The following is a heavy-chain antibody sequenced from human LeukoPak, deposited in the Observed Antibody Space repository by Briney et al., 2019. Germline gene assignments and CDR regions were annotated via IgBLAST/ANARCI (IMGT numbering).Heavy chain of an antibody. CDR1: GGSISSGGYY. D-gene: IGHD3-10*01. CDR2: IYYSGCT. CDR3: ARDFRNYYGSGSYFDY. V-gene: IGHV4-31*03. J-gene: IGHJ4*02. Sequence: SETLSLTCTVSGGSISSGGYYWSWIRQHPGKGLEWIGYIYYSGCTYYNPSLKSRVIISVDTSKNQFSLKLSSVTAADTAVYYCARDFRNYYGSGSYFDYWGQGTLVTISS.